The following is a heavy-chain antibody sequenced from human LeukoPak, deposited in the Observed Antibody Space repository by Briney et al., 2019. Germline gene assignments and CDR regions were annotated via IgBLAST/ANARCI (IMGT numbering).Heavy chain of an antibody. CDR3: TISRGSYSTPDY. V-gene: IGHV3-30-3*01. J-gene: IGHJ4*02. Sequence: GGSLRLSCAASGFTFSSYAMHWVRQAPGKGLEWVAVISYDGSNKYYADSVKGRFTISRDDSKNTAYLQMNSLKTEDTAVYYCTISRGSYSTPDYWGQGTLVTVSS. CDR1: GFTFSSYA. D-gene: IGHD1-26*01. CDR2: ISYDGSNK.